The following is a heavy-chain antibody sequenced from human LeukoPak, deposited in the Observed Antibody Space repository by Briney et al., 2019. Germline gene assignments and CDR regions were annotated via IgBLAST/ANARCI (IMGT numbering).Heavy chain of an antibody. V-gene: IGHV3-53*01. CDR1: GFTVSSNY. D-gene: IGHD1-26*01. CDR2: IYSGGST. Sequence: GGSLRLSCADSGFTVSSNYMRWVRQAPGKGLEWVSVIYSGGSTHYADSVKGRFTISRDNSENTLYLQMNSLRAEDTALYYCARGPDSGTYYRFGYWGQGTLVTVSS. J-gene: IGHJ4*02. CDR3: ARGPDSGTYYRFGY.